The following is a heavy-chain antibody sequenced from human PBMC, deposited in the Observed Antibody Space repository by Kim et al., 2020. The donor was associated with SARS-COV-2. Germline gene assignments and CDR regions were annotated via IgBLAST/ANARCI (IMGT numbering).Heavy chain of an antibody. D-gene: IGHD6-13*01. J-gene: IGHJ4*02. V-gene: IGHV3-30*07. Sequence: ADSVKGLFTISRDNSKNTLYLQMNSLRAEDTAVYYCARDQSAGYSSSWNDYWGQGTLVTVSS. CDR3: ARDQSAGYSSSWNDY.